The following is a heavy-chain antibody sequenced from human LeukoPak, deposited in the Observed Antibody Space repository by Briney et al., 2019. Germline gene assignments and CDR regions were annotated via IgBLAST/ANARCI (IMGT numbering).Heavy chain of an antibody. Sequence: PGGSLRLSCAASGFTFTSYTMHWVRQAPGKGLEWVAVISSDGSSKYYADSLKGRFTISRDNSKNTLYLQMNSLRGEDMAIYYCARDFGWLSGFDYWGQGTLVTVSS. D-gene: IGHD3-9*01. J-gene: IGHJ4*02. CDR3: ARDFGWLSGFDY. CDR1: GFTFTSYT. CDR2: ISSDGSSK. V-gene: IGHV3-30-3*01.